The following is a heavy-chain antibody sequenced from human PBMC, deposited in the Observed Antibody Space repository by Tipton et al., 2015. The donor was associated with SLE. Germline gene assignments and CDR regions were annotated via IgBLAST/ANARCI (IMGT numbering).Heavy chain of an antibody. Sequence: GSLRLSCAASGFTFYLYGMHWVRQAPGKGLEWLAFIRYDGSDKWYADSVKGRVTISRDNSKKTLYLEMNSLKAEDTATYYCSKDLSKDTSAWAFEYWGQGAPVTVSS. D-gene: IGHD6-19*01. J-gene: IGHJ4*02. V-gene: IGHV3-30*02. CDR2: IRYDGSDK. CDR1: GFTFYLYG. CDR3: SKDLSKDTSAWAFEY.